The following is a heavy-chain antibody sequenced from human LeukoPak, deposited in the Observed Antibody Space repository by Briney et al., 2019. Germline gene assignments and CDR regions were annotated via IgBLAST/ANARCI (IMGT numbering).Heavy chain of an antibody. CDR2: IRYDGSHK. D-gene: IGHD1-1*01. CDR1: GFTFSSYG. J-gene: IGHJ3*02. Sequence: GGSLRLSCAASGFTFSSYGMHWVRQAPGKWLEWVTFIRYDGSHKYYADSVKGRFTISRDNSKNTLFLQMNSLRAEDTAVYYCAKVANWNGDAFDIWGQGTMVTVSS. CDR3: AKVANWNGDAFDI. V-gene: IGHV3-30*02.